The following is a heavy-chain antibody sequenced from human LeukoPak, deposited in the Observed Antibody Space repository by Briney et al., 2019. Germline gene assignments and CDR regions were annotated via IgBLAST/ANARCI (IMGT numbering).Heavy chain of an antibody. D-gene: IGHD3-3*01. V-gene: IGHV3-7*01. J-gene: IGHJ4*02. CDR2: IKQDGSEK. CDR3: ARDAPYYDFWSGYPSSIDY. CDR1: GSTFSSYW. Sequence: PGGSLRLSCAASGSTFSSYWMSWVRQAPGKGLEWVANIKQDGSEKYYVDSVKGRFTISRDNAKNSLYLQMNSLRAEDTAVYYCARDAPYYDFWSGYPSSIDYWGQGTLVTVSS.